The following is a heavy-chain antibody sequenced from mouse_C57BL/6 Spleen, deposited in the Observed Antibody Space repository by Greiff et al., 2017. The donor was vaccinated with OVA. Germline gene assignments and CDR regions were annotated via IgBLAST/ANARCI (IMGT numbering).Heavy chain of an antibody. CDR3: AAYGNYDFDV. D-gene: IGHD2-1*01. Sequence: VQLQQPGAELVRPGTSVKLSCKASGYTFTSYWMHWVQQRPGQGLEWIGVIDPSDSYTTYNQKFKGKATLTVDTSSSTAYMQLSSLTSEDSAVYYCAAYGNYDFDVWGTGTTVTVSS. J-gene: IGHJ1*03. CDR2: IDPSDSYT. V-gene: IGHV1-59*01. CDR1: GYTFTSYW.